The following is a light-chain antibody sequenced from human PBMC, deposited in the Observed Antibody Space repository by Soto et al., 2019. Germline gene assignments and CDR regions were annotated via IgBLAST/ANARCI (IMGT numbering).Light chain of an antibody. Sequence: EIVMTQSPATLSVSPGERATLSCRASQNIRSNLAWYQQIPGQAPRLLIHGASTRATGIPARFSGSGSGTEFTLNISGLQSEDFAFYYCQQYADWPRTFGQGTKLEIK. V-gene: IGKV3-15*01. CDR3: QQYADWPRT. CDR1: QNIRSN. J-gene: IGKJ1*01. CDR2: GAS.